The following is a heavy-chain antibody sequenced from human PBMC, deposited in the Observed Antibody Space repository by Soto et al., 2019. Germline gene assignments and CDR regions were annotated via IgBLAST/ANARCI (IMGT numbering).Heavy chain of an antibody. J-gene: IGHJ6*03. CDR2: ISAYNGNT. V-gene: IGHV1-18*01. D-gene: IGHD2-2*01. CDR1: GYTFTSYG. CDR3: ARGLGEYCSSTSCSYYYYMDV. Sequence: ASVKVSCKASGYTFTSYGISWVRQAPGQGLEWMGWISAYNGNTNYAQKLQGRGTMTTDTSTSTAYMELRSLRSDDTAVYYCARGLGEYCSSTSCSYYYYMDVWGKGTTVTVSS.